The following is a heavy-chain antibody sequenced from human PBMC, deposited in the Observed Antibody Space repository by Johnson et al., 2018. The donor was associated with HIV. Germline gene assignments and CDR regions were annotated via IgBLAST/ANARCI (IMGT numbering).Heavy chain of an antibody. CDR3: AKCIWGSSLIDAFDI. CDR2: MWYDGSNK. J-gene: IGHJ3*02. Sequence: QVQLVESGGGVVQPGRSLRLSCAASGFSFSSYSIQWVRRAQGKGLDWVAVMWYDGSNKYYADSVKGRFIISRDNSKNTLLLQMNSLRAEDTAVYYCAKCIWGSSLIDAFDIWGQGTRVTVSS. D-gene: IGHD6-13*01. CDR1: GFSFSSYS. V-gene: IGHV3-33*06.